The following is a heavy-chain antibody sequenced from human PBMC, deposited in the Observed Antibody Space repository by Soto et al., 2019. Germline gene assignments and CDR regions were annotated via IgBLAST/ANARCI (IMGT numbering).Heavy chain of an antibody. J-gene: IGHJ6*02. CDR1: GYSFTSYW. V-gene: IGHV5-51*01. D-gene: IGHD3-16*01. Sequence: PGEALKISCKGSGYSFTSYWIGWVRQMPGKGLEWMGIIYPGDSDTRYSPSFQGQVTISADKSISTAYLQWSSLKASDTAMYYCARLIPPYYYGMDVWGQGTTVTVS. CDR2: IYPGDSDT. CDR3: ARLIPPYYYGMDV.